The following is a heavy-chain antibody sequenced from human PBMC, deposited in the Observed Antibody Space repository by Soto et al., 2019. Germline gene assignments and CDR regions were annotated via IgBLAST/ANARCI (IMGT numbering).Heavy chain of an antibody. CDR2: ISSSSSTI. Sequence: GGSLRLSCAASGFTFSSYSMNWVRQAPGKGLEWVSYISSSSSTIYYADSVKGRFTISRDNAKNSLYRQMNSLRDEDTAVYYCARALRPGYCTNGVCSKHSGPPGRYYYYGMDVWGQGTTVTVSS. CDR3: ARALRPGYCTNGVCSKHSGPPGRYYYYGMDV. D-gene: IGHD2-8*01. CDR1: GFTFSSYS. V-gene: IGHV3-48*02. J-gene: IGHJ6*02.